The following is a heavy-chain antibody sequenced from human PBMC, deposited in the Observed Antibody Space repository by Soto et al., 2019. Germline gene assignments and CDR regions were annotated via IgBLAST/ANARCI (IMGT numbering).Heavy chain of an antibody. CDR3: VVAAQPYSFDY. V-gene: IGHV1-18*01. D-gene: IGHD2-15*01. CDR1: GYTFTSYG. CDR2: ISAYNGNT. Sequence: QVQLVQSGAEVKKPGASVKVSCKASGYTFTSYGISWVRQAPGQGLEWMGWISAYNGNTNYAQKLQGRVTMTTDTATSTAYMEPRSLSSDDTAVYYCVVAAQPYSFDYWGQGTLVTVSS. J-gene: IGHJ4*02.